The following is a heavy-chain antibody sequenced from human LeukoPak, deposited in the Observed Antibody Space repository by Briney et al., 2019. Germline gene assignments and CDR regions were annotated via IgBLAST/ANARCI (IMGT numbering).Heavy chain of an antibody. J-gene: IGHJ4*02. CDR2: ISYDGSNK. V-gene: IGHV3-30*18. CDR1: GFTFSSYG. D-gene: IGHD3-22*01. CDR3: AKAGRGSSGYLIDY. Sequence: GGSLRLSCAASGFTFSSYGMHWVRQAPGKGLEWVAVISYDGSNKYYADSVKGRFTISRDNSKNTLYLQMNSLRAEDTAVYYCAKAGRGSSGYLIDYWGQGTLVTVSS.